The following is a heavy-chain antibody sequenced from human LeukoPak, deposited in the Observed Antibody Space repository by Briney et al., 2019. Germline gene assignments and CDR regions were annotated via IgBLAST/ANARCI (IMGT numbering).Heavy chain of an antibody. CDR3: ARHLLGRGADYYFFYMDV. CDR2: VYYTGRT. J-gene: IGHJ6*03. CDR1: GDSISSFTSSSYF. Sequence: SETLSLTCTVSGDSISSFTSSSYFWAWIRQPPGKGLEWIGNVYYTGRTYSNPSLRSRVTVSVDTSKNQFSLRPSSVTAADTAVYYCARHLLGRGADYYFFYMDVWGKGTTVTVSS. D-gene: IGHD1-26*01. V-gene: IGHV4-39*01.